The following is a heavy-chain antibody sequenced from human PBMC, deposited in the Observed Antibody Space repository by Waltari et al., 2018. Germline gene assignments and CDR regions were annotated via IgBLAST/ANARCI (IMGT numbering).Heavy chain of an antibody. Sequence: QVQVVQSGAEVQKPGASVRVSCKISGDSFTARDSFTGYFIHWVRQAPAEGLEWMGGINPTNGDTYYAQKFQGRVTMTRDTSINTAYMEMRWLRFDDTAVYYCARESFGGNSKDVAYWGQGTLVTVSS. CDR1: GDSFTARDSFTGYF. CDR2: INPTNGDT. V-gene: IGHV1-2*02. CDR3: ARESFGGNSKDVAY. D-gene: IGHD1-1*01. J-gene: IGHJ4*02.